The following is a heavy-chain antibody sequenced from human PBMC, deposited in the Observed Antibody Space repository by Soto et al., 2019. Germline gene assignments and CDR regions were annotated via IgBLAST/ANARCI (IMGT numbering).Heavy chain of an antibody. CDR2: ISGGNGNT. CDR3: ARWSGYDYYFDY. J-gene: IGHJ4*02. Sequence: QVQLVQSGAEVKKPGASVKVSCEASGYTFNNYAMHWVRQAPGQRLEWMGYISGGNGNTKYSEKLEGRVAITMDTSASTAYLELSSLSSEDTAVYYCARWSGYDYYFDYWGQGTLVIVSS. V-gene: IGHV1-3*01. CDR1: GYTFNNYA. D-gene: IGHD5-12*01.